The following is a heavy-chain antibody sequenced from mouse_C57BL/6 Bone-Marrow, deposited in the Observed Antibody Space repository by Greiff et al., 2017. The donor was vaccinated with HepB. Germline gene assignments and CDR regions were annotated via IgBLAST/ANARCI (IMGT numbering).Heavy chain of an antibody. Sequence: EVQVVESGGGLVKPGGSLKLSCAASGFTFSDYGMHWVRQAPEKGLEWVAYISSGSSTIYYADTVKGRFTISRDNAKNTLFLQMTSLRSEDTAMYYCAKGITTVVAYYFDCWGQGTTLTVSS. CDR1: GFTFSDYG. J-gene: IGHJ2*01. D-gene: IGHD1-1*01. V-gene: IGHV5-17*01. CDR3: AKGITTVVAYYFDC. CDR2: ISSGSSTI.